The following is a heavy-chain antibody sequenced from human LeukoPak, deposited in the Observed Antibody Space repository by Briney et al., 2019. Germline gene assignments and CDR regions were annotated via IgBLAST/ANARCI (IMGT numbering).Heavy chain of an antibody. CDR1: GFTFSSYS. CDR2: ISYSSSTI. CDR3: ARQGATDAFDI. D-gene: IGHD1-26*01. V-gene: IGHV3-48*01. Sequence: GGSLRLSCAASGFTFSSYSMNWVRQAPGKGLEWVSYISYSSSTIYYADSVKGRFTISRDNAKNSLYLQMNSLRAEDTAVYYCARQGATDAFDIWGQGTMVTVSS. J-gene: IGHJ3*02.